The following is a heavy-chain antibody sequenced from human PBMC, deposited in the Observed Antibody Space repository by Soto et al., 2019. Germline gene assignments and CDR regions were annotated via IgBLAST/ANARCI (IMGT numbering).Heavy chain of an antibody. D-gene: IGHD3-3*01. CDR2: INPSGGST. Sequence: ASVKVSCKASGYTFTSYYMHWVRQAPGQGLEWMGIINPSGGSTSYAQKFQGRVTMTRDTSTSTVYMELSSLRSEDTAVYYCASRHPVDYDFWSGKYYYGMDVWGQGTTVTVSS. CDR1: GYTFTSYY. V-gene: IGHV1-46*01. CDR3: ASRHPVDYDFWSGKYYYGMDV. J-gene: IGHJ6*02.